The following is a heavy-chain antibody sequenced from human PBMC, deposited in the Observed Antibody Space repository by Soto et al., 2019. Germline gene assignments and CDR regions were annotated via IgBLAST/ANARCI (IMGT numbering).Heavy chain of an antibody. Sequence: ASVKISCKASGYTFTSYYMHWVRQAPGQGLEWMGIINPSGGSTSYAQKFQGRVTMTRDTSTSTVYMELSSLRSEDTAVYYCAREVGVTTTGSPDAFDIWGQGTMVTVSS. CDR3: AREVGVTTTGSPDAFDI. D-gene: IGHD1-26*01. CDR2: INPSGGST. CDR1: GYTFTSYY. J-gene: IGHJ3*02. V-gene: IGHV1-46*01.